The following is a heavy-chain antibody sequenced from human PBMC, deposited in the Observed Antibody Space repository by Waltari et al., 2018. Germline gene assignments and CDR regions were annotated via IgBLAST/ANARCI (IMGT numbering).Heavy chain of an antibody. CDR2: IYYRGST. V-gene: IGHV4-30-4*08. J-gene: IGHJ5*02. D-gene: IGHD2-15*01. CDR3: AREDCSGGSCYRGWFNP. CDR1: GGSISSGDYY. Sequence: QVQLQESGPGLVKPSQTLSLTCTVSGGSISSGDYYWSWIRQPPGKGLEWIGYIYYRGSTYYNPSLKSRVTISVDTSKNQFSLKLSSVTAADTAVYYCAREDCSGGSCYRGWFNPWGQGTLVTVSS.